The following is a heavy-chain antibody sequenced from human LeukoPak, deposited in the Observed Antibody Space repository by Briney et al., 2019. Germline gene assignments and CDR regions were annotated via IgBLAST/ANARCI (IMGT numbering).Heavy chain of an antibody. D-gene: IGHD4-17*01. V-gene: IGHV3-7*01. J-gene: IGHJ3*02. CDR1: GFTFSGHW. Sequence: SGGSLRLSYAASGFTFSGHWMSWVRQAPGKGLEWVANINQGGSDKYYVDSVKGRFTISRDNAKNSLYLQMNSLRVEDTAVYYCARAPNYGDGSGAFDICCQGPMVTVSS. CDR2: INQGGSDK. CDR3: ARAPNYGDGSGAFDI.